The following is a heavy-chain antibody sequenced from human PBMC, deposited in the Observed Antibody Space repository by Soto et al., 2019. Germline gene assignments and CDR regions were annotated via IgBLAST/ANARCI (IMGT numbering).Heavy chain of an antibody. J-gene: IGHJ5*01. CDR2: IYKSATT. CDR1: GDSISNLDYF. CDR3: ARGRYCLTGRCFPNWFDS. D-gene: IGHD7-27*01. V-gene: IGHV4-30-4*01. Sequence: SETLSLTCSVSGDSISNLDYFWAWIRQPLGQALEYIGYIYKSATTYYNPSFESRVAISVDTSKSQFSLNVTSVTAADTAVYFCARGRYCLTGRCFPNWFDSWGQGALVTVSS.